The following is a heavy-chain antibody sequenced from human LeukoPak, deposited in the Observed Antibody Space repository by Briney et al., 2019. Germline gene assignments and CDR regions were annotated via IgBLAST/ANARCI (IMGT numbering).Heavy chain of an antibody. V-gene: IGHV4-34*01. Sequence: SETLSLTCAVYGGSFSGYYWSWIRQPPGKGLEWIGEINHSGSTNYNPSLKSRVTISVDTSKNQFSLKLSSVTAADTAVYYCARSITLFGVVRRTNWFDPWGQGTLVTVSS. CDR2: INHSGST. CDR1: GGSFSGYY. J-gene: IGHJ5*02. D-gene: IGHD3-3*01. CDR3: ARSITLFGVVRRTNWFDP.